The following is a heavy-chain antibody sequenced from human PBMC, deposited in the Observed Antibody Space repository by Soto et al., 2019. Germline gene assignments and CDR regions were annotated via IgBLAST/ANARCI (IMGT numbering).Heavy chain of an antibody. J-gene: IGHJ4*02. D-gene: IGHD3-3*01. V-gene: IGHV3-23*01. CDR3: AKGPIFGVENIYDY. Sequence: EVQLLESGGGLLQPGGSLRLSCAASGFTFSSYAMSWVRQAPGKGLEWVSGMSGNGGSAYYADSGKGRFTIARDNSKKTLYLQRNSLRADDTAVYYCAKGPIFGVENIYDYWGQGTLVTVSS. CDR2: MSGNGGSA. CDR1: GFTFSSYA.